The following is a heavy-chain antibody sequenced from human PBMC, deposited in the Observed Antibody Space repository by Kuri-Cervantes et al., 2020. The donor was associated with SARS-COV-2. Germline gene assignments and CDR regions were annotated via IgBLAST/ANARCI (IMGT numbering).Heavy chain of an antibody. V-gene: IGHV1-8*01. CDR3: ARVGSGSSYEFDY. J-gene: IGHJ4*02. D-gene: IGHD3-10*01. Sequence: ASVKVSCKASGYTFTNYDINWVRQASGQGLEWMGWMNPNSGNTGYAQKFQGRVTMIRNIAISTAYMELSSLRSEDTALYYCARVGSGSSYEFDYWGQGTRVTVSS. CDR1: GYTFTNYD. CDR2: MNPNSGNT.